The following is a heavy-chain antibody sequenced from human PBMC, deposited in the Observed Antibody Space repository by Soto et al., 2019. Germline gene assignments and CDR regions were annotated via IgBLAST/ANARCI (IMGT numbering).Heavy chain of an antibody. CDR2: IWYDGSND. J-gene: IGHJ6*02. CDR3: ARDRWEFQLFYYALDV. D-gene: IGHD1-26*01. Sequence: QVQLVESGGGVVQPGRSLRLSCAASGFTFSNYGMHWVRQAPGKGLEWVAIIWYDGSNDYFVDSVKGRFTISRDNSKNTLSLQMTSLRAEDTAVYYCARDRWEFQLFYYALDVWGQGTTVTVSS. CDR1: GFTFSNYG. V-gene: IGHV3-33*01.